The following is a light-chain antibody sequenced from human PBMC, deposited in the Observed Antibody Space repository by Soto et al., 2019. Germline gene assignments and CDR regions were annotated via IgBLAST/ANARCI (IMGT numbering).Light chain of an antibody. CDR1: QTVTSNY. CDR3: QQYGSSPRT. CDR2: GAS. V-gene: IGKV3-20*01. J-gene: IGKJ1*01. Sequence: EMVLTQSPGTLSLSPGERATLSCRASQTVTSNYLAWYQQKPGQAPRLLIYGASGRATGIPDRFSGSGSGTDFTLTISRVEPEDFAVYYGQQYGSSPRTFGHGTKVDIK.